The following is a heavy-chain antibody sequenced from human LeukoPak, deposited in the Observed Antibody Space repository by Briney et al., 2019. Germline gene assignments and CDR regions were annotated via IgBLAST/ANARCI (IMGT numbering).Heavy chain of an antibody. CDR2: INPGGGST. CDR1: GYTFTSYF. D-gene: IGHD6-19*01. Sequence: ASVKVSCKASGYTFTSYFMHWVRQAPGLGLEWVGIINPGGGSTSYAQKFQGRVTMTRDTSTSTVYMELSSLRSEDTAVYYCARAIAVAGKIDYWGQGTLVTVSS. CDR3: ARAIAVAGKIDY. J-gene: IGHJ4*02. V-gene: IGHV1-46*01.